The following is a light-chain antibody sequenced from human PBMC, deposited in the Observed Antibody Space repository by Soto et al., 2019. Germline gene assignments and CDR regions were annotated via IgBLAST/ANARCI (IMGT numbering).Light chain of an antibody. CDR3: HQYNNWPPST. J-gene: IGKJ5*01. V-gene: IGKV3-15*01. Sequence: EIVLTQSPGTLPLSPGERATLSCRASQSVSSNYLAWYQQKPGQAPRLLIFDKSSRAPGVPARFSGSGTGTDFTLTINSLQSEDFGVYYCHQYNNWPPSTFGQGTRLEIK. CDR1: QSVSSN. CDR2: DKS.